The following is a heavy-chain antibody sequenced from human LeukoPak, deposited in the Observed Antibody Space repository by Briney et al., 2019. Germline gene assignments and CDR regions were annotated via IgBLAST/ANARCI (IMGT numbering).Heavy chain of an antibody. V-gene: IGHV1-18*01. J-gene: IGHJ4*02. CDR2: ISAYNGNT. CDR1: GYTFNSYG. CDR3: ARGWGHYDSSGYYPYFDY. Sequence: ASVKVSCKASGYTFNSYGISWVRQAPGQGLEWMGWISAYNGNTNYAQKLQGRVTMTTDTSTSTAYMELRSLRSDDTAVYYCARGWGHYDSSGYYPYFDYWGQGTLVTVSS. D-gene: IGHD3-22*01.